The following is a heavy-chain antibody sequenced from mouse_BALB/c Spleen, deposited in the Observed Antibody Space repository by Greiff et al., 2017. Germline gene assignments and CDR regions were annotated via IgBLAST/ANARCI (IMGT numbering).Heavy chain of an antibody. D-gene: IGHD2-1*01. CDR2: IYPSDSYT. CDR3: TRRGGNLFDY. J-gene: IGHJ2*01. CDR1: GYTFTSYW. V-gene: IGHV1-69*02. Sequence: VQLQQPGAELVRPGASVKLSCKASGYTFTSYWINWVKQRPGQGLEWIGNIYPSDSYTNYNQKFKDKATLTVDKSSSTAYMQLSSPTSEDSAVYYCTRRGGNLFDYWGQGTTLTVSS.